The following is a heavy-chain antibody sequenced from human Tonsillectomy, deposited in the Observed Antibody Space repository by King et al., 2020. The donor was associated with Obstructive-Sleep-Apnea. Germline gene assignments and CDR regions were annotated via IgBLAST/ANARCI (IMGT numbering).Heavy chain of an antibody. Sequence: VQLQESGPGLVKPSETLSLTCTVSGGSISSYYWSWIRQPAGKGLEWIGRIYTSGSTNYNPSLKSRVTMSVDTSKNQFSLKLSSVTAADTAVYYCAREVEYYDRSGYYYDYGVAVWGQGTPVTVSS. CDR1: GGSISSYY. D-gene: IGHD3-22*01. CDR2: IYTSGST. J-gene: IGHJ6*02. V-gene: IGHV4-4*07. CDR3: AREVEYYDRSGYYYDYGVAV.